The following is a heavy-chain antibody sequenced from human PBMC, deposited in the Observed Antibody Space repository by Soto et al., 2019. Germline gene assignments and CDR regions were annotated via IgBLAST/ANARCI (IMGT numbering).Heavy chain of an antibody. CDR1: GFTFSVYS. CDR3: ARSVEGHFDY. Sequence: EVQLVESGGDLVPRGGSLRLSCVASGFTFSVYSMNWVRQAPGKGLEWFSYITSDTKTIKYADSVKGRFTISRDNATNSVYLQMNSLRDEDTAVYYCARSVEGHFDYWGQGTVVTVSS. J-gene: IGHJ4*02. D-gene: IGHD6-19*01. V-gene: IGHV3-48*02. CDR2: ITSDTKTI.